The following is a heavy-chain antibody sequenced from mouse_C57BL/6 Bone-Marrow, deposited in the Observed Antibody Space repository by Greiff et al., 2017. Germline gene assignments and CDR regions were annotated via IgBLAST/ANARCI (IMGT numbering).Heavy chain of an antibody. Sequence: QVQLQQSGPELVKPGASVKISCKASGYAFSSSWMNWVKQRPGKGLEWIGRIYPGDGDTNYNGKFKGKATLTADKSSSTAYMKLSSLTSEDSAVYFCARCRYCSDCAMDYWGQGTAVTVSS. CDR2: IYPGDGDT. CDR3: ARCRYCSDCAMDY. D-gene: IGHD1-1*01. V-gene: IGHV1-82*01. CDR1: GYAFSSSW. J-gene: IGHJ4*01.